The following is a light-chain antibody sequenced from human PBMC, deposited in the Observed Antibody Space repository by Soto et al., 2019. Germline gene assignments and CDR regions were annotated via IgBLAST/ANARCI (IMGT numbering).Light chain of an antibody. J-gene: IGKJ4*01. CDR2: GAS. V-gene: IGKV3-11*01. CDR1: QSISSH. Sequence: EIVLTQSPATLSLSPGERATHSCRASQSISSHLAWYQQKPGQAPRLLIYGASNRATGIPARFSGSGSGTDFTLTISSLEPEDFAVYYCQQRINWPLTFGGGTKVEIK. CDR3: QQRINWPLT.